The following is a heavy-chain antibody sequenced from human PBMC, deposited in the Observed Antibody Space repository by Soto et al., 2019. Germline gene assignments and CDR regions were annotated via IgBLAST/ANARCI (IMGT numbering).Heavy chain of an antibody. CDR3: AMTTTVTTISAFDI. CDR1: GYTFTSYG. Sequence: QVQLVQSGAEVTKPGASVKVSCKASGYTFTSYGISWVRQAPGQGLEWMGWISAYNGNTNYAQKLQGRVTMTTETSTSTAYMELRSLRSDDTAVYYCAMTTTVTTISAFDIWGQGTMVTVSS. D-gene: IGHD4-17*01. V-gene: IGHV1-18*01. J-gene: IGHJ3*02. CDR2: ISAYNGNT.